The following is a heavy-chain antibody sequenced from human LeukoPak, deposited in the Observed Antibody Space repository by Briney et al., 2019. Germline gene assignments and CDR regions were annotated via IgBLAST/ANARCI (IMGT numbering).Heavy chain of an antibody. CDR1: GGSFSGYY. J-gene: IGHJ4*02. CDR2: ISGSGGST. CDR3: AKSRSSSVSCYNY. D-gene: IGHD2-2*02. Sequence: ETLSLTCAVYGGSFSGYYWSWVRQAPGKGLEWVSAISGSGGSTYYADSVKGRFTISRDNSKNTLYLQMNSLRADDTAVYYCAKSRSSSVSCYNYWGQGTLVTVSS. V-gene: IGHV3-23*01.